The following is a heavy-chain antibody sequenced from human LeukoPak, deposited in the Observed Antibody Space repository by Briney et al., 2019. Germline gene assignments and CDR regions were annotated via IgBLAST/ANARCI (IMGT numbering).Heavy chain of an antibody. Sequence: GRSLRLSCAVSGFTFDDYAMHWVRQVPGKGLEWVSGINWNSDSIGYADSVKGRFTISRDNSKNTLYLQMNSLRAEDTAVYYCARAFRLYDAFDIWGQGTMVTVSS. CDR1: GFTFDDYA. V-gene: IGHV3-9*01. D-gene: IGHD4/OR15-4a*01. J-gene: IGHJ3*02. CDR2: INWNSDSI. CDR3: ARAFRLYDAFDI.